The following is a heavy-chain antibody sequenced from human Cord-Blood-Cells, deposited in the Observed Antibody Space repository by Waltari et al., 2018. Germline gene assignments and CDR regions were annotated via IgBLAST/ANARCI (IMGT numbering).Heavy chain of an antibody. CDR3: AKLGGVGATFLDAFDI. J-gene: IGHJ3*02. Sequence: EVQLVESGGGLVQPGGSLRLSCAASGFTFSSYAMSWVRQAPGKGLEWVSAISGSGGSTYYADSVKGRFTISRDNAKNTLYLQMNSLRAEYTAVYYCAKLGGVGATFLDAFDIWGQGTMVTVSS. CDR2: ISGSGGST. CDR1: GFTFSSYA. D-gene: IGHD1-26*01. V-gene: IGHV3-23*04.